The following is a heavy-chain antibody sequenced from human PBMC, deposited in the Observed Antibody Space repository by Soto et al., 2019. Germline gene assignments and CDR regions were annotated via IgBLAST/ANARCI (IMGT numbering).Heavy chain of an antibody. CDR1: GFTFSRYA. J-gene: IGHJ3*02. D-gene: IGHD3-10*01. V-gene: IGHV3-21*01. CDR3: VRDDIYDNSYLLHAFDI. CDR2: ISGSSTYI. Sequence: PGGSLRLSCAASGFTFSRYAMNWVRQAPGKRLEWVSAISGSSTYIHYADSVKGRFTISRDNAKNSLYLQMNSLRAEDTAVYYCVRDDIYDNSYLLHAFDIWGPVTTVPVSS.